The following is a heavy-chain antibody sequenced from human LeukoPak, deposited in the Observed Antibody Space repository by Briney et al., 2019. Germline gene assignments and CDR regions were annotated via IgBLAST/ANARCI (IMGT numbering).Heavy chain of an antibody. CDR3: ARAGAIGLFYYYMDV. CDR2: ISYDGSNK. D-gene: IGHD3-10*01. Sequence: PGGSLRLSCAASGFTFSSYAMHWVRQAPGKGLEWVAVISYDGSNKYYADSVKGRFTISRDNSKNTLYLQMNSLRAEDTAVYYCARAGAIGLFYYYMDVWGKGTTVTVSS. J-gene: IGHJ6*03. V-gene: IGHV3-30*01. CDR1: GFTFSSYA.